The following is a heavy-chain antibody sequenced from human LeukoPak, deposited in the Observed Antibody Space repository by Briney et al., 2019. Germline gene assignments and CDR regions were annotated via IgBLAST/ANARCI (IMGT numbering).Heavy chain of an antibody. Sequence: PSETLSLNCTVSGGSISSSSYYWGWIRQPPGKGLEWIGSIYYSGSTYYNPSLKSRVTISVDTSKNQFSLKLSSVTAADTAVYYCTSGSRVAGMIFDYWGQGTLVTVSS. CDR1: GGSISSSSYY. CDR3: TSGSRVAGMIFDY. CDR2: IYYSGST. J-gene: IGHJ4*02. V-gene: IGHV4-39*01. D-gene: IGHD6-19*01.